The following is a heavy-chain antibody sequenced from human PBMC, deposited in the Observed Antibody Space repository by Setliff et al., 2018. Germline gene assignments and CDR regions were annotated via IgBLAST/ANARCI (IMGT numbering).Heavy chain of an antibody. J-gene: IGHJ4*02. CDR2: TSYDGINQ. V-gene: IGHV3-30*01. CDR3: ARDSGQSRNYNFWSGQLDY. Sequence: GGSLRLSCVASGFTFRNLWMTWVRQAPGKGLEWLAVTSYDGINQYYADSVQGRFTIFRDNSKNTLYLQMNSLRGEDTAVYYCARDSGQSRNYNFWSGQLDYWGQGTLVTVSS. D-gene: IGHD3-3*01. CDR1: GFTFRNLW.